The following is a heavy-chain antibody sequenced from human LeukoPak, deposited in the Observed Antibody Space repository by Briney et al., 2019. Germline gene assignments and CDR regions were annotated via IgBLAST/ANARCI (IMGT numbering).Heavy chain of an antibody. D-gene: IGHD6-13*01. CDR1: GFTFSSYS. J-gene: IGHJ6*03. CDR3: ARDGRSRIAAAQWQYYYYYYMDV. Sequence: GGSLRLSXAASGFTFSSYSMNWVRQAPGKGLEWVSSISSSSSYIYYADSVKGRFTISRDNAKNSLYLQMNSLRAEDTAVYYCARDGRSRIAAAQWQYYYYYYMDVWGKGTTVTVSS. V-gene: IGHV3-21*01. CDR2: ISSSSSYI.